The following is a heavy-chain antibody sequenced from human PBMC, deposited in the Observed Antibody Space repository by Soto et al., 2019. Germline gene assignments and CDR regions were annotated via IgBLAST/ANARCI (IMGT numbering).Heavy chain of an antibody. J-gene: IGHJ4*02. CDR3: ARGGGTLDY. CDR2: INPRDGTT. V-gene: IGHV1-46*01. CDR1: GYTFISAS. Sequence: QVQLVQSGAEVKKSGASVKVSCKASGYTFISASMYWVRQAPGQGLEWMGIINPRDGTTIYAQNVQGRVAMTRDTSTSTVYLELSRLRSEDTAVYYCARGGGTLDYWGQGTLVIVSS.